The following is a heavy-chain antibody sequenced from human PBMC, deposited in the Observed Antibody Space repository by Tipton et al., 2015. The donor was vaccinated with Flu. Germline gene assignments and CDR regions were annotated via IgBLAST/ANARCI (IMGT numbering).Heavy chain of an antibody. J-gene: IGHJ6*03. CDR2: IYPSGAT. Sequence: GLVKPSETLSLTCTVSSGSIRSTNYFCAWIRQPPGKRLELIGSIYPSGATYYNPSLKSRVTISVDTSKSQFSLMLTSVTPADTAVYYCARDIVDDMGDCTSSTCYYMDVWGKGTTVTVSS. V-gene: IGHV4-39*07. CDR3: ARDIVDDMGDCTSSTCYYMDV. CDR1: SGSIRSTNYF. D-gene: IGHD2-2*01.